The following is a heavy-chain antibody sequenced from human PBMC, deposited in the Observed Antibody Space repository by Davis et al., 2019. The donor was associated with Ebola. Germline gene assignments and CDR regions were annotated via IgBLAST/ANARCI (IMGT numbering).Heavy chain of an antibody. CDR1: GFTFSSYA. CDR3: ARDYRPAIVVVVAADSGAEY. J-gene: IGHJ4*02. Sequence: GESLKISCAASGFTFSSYAMHWVRQAPGKGLEWVAVISYDGSNKYYADSVKGRFTISRDNSKNTLYLQMNSLRAEDTAVYYCARDYRPAIVVVVAADSGAEYWGQGTLVTVSS. V-gene: IGHV3-30-3*01. D-gene: IGHD2-15*01. CDR2: ISYDGSNK.